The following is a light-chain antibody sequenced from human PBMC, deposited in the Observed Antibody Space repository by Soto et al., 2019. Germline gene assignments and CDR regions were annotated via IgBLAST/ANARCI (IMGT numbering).Light chain of an antibody. V-gene: IGLV2-14*01. CDR2: EVT. CDR1: SSDIETFNY. J-gene: IGLJ1*01. CDR3: SSYTTYRTIRI. Sequence: QSVLDQPASVSGSPGQSITISCTGSSSDIETFNYVSWYQQHPGKAPKLMIYEVTNRPSGVSNRFSGSKSGNTASLTISGLLAEDEADYYCSSYTTYRTIRIFGTGTKVTVL.